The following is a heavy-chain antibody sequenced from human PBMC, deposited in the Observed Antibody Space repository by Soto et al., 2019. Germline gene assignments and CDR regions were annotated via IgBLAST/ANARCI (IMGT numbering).Heavy chain of an antibody. CDR1: GFTFSSYG. Sequence: QVQLVESGGGVVQPGRSLRLSCAASGFTFSSYGMHWVRQAPGKGLEWVAVIWYDGSNKYYADSVKGRFTISRDNSKNTLYLQMNSLRAEDTAVYYCARDPWVLRYDSSGRLNWFDPWGQGTLVTVSS. J-gene: IGHJ5*02. V-gene: IGHV3-33*01. CDR3: ARDPWVLRYDSSGRLNWFDP. CDR2: IWYDGSNK. D-gene: IGHD3-22*01.